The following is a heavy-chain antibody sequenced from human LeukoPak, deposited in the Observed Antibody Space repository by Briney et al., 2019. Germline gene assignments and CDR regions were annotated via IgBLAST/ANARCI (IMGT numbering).Heavy chain of an antibody. CDR1: GGTFSSYD. J-gene: IGHJ4*02. V-gene: IGHV1-69*04. CDR3: AILSDGAYCGGDCFYLDC. Sequence: ASVKVSCKASGGTFSSYDISWVRQAPGQGLEWMGRIIPILGIANYAQKFQGRVTITADKSTSTAYMELSSLRSEDTAVYYCAILSDGAYCGGDCFYLDCWGQGTLVTVSS. D-gene: IGHD2-21*02. CDR2: IIPILGIA.